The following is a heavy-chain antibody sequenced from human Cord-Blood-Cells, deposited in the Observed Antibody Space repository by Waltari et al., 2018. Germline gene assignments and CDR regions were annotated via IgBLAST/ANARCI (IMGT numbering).Heavy chain of an antibody. CDR1: GYTFTSYA. J-gene: IGHJ5*02. Sequence: QVQLVQSGSELKKPGASVKVSCKASGYTFTSYAMNWVRQAPGQGLEWMGWINTNTGNPTYAQGFTGRFVVSWDTSVSTAYLQICSLKAEDTAVYYCAGVPELGNWFDPWGQGTLVTVSS. D-gene: IGHD7-27*01. CDR2: INTNTGNP. V-gene: IGHV7-4-1*01. CDR3: AGVPELGNWFDP.